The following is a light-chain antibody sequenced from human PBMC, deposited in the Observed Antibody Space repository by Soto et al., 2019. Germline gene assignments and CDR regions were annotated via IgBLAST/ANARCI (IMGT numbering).Light chain of an antibody. CDR3: QQYDSAPWA. V-gene: IGKV4-1*01. Sequence: DIVMTQSPDSLAMSLGERATINCKSSQPVLSRSNNKNYLSWYQQKPGQPPKLLISWASTRESGVPDRFSGSGSGTDFTLTISTLQAEDVAVYYCQQYDSAPWAFGQGTKVEIQ. CDR2: WAS. J-gene: IGKJ1*01. CDR1: QPVLSRSNNKNY.